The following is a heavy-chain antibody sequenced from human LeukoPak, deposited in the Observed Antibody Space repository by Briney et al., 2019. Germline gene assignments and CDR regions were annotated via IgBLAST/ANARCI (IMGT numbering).Heavy chain of an antibody. Sequence: GGSLRLSCAASGFTFRSCGMHWVRQAPGKGLEWVAVIWYDGSNKYYADSVKGRFTISRDNSKNTLYLQMNSLRAEDTAVYYCARDPLGTSSGWFDPWGQGTLVTVSS. V-gene: IGHV3-33*01. D-gene: IGHD6-19*01. CDR2: IWYDGSNK. CDR1: GFTFRSCG. CDR3: ARDPLGTSSGWFDP. J-gene: IGHJ5*02.